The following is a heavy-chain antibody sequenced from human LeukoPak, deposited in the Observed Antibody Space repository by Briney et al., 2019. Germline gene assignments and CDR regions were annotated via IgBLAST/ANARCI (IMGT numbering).Heavy chain of an antibody. J-gene: IGHJ4*02. V-gene: IGHV4-39*01. Sequence: SETLSLTCTVSGGSIISSSYFWGWIRQPPRKGLEWIGSIYYSGSTYYSPSLKSRVIISVDTSKNQFFLKLSSVTAADTAVYYCARQRKDGGLYHFDYWGQGTLVTVSS. CDR3: ARQRKDGGLYHFDY. CDR2: IYYSGST. D-gene: IGHD1-14*01. CDR1: GGSIISSSYF.